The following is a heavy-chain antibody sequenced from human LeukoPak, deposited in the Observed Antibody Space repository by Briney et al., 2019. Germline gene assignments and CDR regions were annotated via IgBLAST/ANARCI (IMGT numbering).Heavy chain of an antibody. CDR1: GFTFSSYS. CDR2: IRYDGSNK. Sequence: GGSLRLSCAASGFTFSSYSMNWVRQAPGKGLEWVAFIRYDGSNKYYADSVKGRFTISRDNSKNTLYLQMNSLRAEDTAVYYCAKDRWVVVVPAAIRGYDYWGQGTLVTVSS. D-gene: IGHD2-2*02. V-gene: IGHV3-30*02. CDR3: AKDRWVVVVPAAIRGYDY. J-gene: IGHJ4*02.